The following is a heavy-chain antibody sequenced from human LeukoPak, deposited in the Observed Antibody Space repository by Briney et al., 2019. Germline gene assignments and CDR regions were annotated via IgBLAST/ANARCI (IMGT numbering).Heavy chain of an antibody. V-gene: IGHV4-39*01. Sequence: SETLSLTCTVSGGSISSSSYFWGWIRQPPGKGLEWIGGIYYGGSTYYNPSLKSRVTISVDTSKNQFSLKLSSVTAADTAVYSCARINDYGFDYWGQGTLVTVSS. CDR2: IYYGGST. CDR1: GGSISSSSYF. CDR3: ARINDYGFDY. D-gene: IGHD4-17*01. J-gene: IGHJ4*02.